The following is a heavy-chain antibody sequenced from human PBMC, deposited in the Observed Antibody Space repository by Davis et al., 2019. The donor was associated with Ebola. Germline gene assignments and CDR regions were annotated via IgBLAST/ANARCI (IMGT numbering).Heavy chain of an antibody. D-gene: IGHD1-14*01. Sequence: AASVKVSCNASDYCFPPSDITWVRQATGQGLEWMGWMNPNSGNTYYAQKFQGRVTMTRNTSTNTAYMELSGLTSEDTAVYYCARERAGTRFDPWGQGTLVTVSS. CDR3: ARERAGTRFDP. V-gene: IGHV1-8*01. J-gene: IGHJ5*02. CDR2: MNPNSGNT. CDR1: DYCFPPSD.